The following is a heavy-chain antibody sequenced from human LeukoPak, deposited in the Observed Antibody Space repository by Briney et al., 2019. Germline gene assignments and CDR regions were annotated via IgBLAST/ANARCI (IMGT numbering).Heavy chain of an antibody. D-gene: IGHD3-10*01. J-gene: IGHJ4*02. CDR2: IYYSGST. V-gene: IGHV4-59*01. Sequence: SETLSLTCTVSGGSISSYYWSWIRQPPGKGLEWIGYIYYSGSTNYNPSLKSRVAISVDTSKNQFSLKLSSVTAADTAVYYCAKGVTLDYWGQGTLVTVSS. CDR3: AKGVTLDY. CDR1: GGSISSYY.